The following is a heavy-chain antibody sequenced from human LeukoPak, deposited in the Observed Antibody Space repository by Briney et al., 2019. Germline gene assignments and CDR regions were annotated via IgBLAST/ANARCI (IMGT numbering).Heavy chain of an antibody. V-gene: IGHV4-34*01. CDR2: INHRGHP. Sequence: SETLSLTCAVYGGSFTGYHWNWIRQSPQGGLEWIGEINHRGHPHYNPSLESRLTISVDTSKNQFSLTLKSVTAADTAVYYCARDPTTVVTVPYYFDFWSQGTPVTVSS. J-gene: IGHJ4*02. CDR1: GGSFTGYH. CDR3: ARDPTTVVTVPYYFDF. D-gene: IGHD4-23*01.